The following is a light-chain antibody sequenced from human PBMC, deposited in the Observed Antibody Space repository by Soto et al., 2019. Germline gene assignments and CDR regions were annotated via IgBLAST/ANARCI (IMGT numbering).Light chain of an antibody. CDR2: DVS. CDR3: SSYTSSSTEV. Sequence: ALTQPASVSGSPGQSITISCTGTSSDVGRYNYVSWYQQHPGKAPKVIIYDVSNRPSGVSNRFSCSKSGNTASLTISGLQAEDEADYYCSSYTSSSTEVFGTGTKVTVL. V-gene: IGLV2-14*01. CDR1: SSDVGRYNY. J-gene: IGLJ1*01.